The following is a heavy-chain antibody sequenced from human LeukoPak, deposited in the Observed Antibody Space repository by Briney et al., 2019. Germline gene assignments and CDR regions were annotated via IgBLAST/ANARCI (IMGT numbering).Heavy chain of an antibody. CDR1: GFTYDDYA. Sequence: GGSLRLSCAASGFTYDDYAMHWVRQVPGKGLQWVSGISGNGDTTGYADSVKGRFTISRDNAKNSLYLQMNTLRTDDKALYYCAKGTGTYQGPFDSWGQGTLVTVSS. J-gene: IGHJ4*02. D-gene: IGHD7-27*01. V-gene: IGHV3-9*01. CDR2: ISGNGDTT. CDR3: AKGTGTYQGPFDS.